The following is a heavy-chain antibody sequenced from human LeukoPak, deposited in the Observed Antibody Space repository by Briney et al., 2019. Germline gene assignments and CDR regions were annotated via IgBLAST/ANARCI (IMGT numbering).Heavy chain of an antibody. V-gene: IGHV4-34*01. Sequence: SETLPLTCAVYGGSFSGYYWSWLRQPPGKGLEWIGEINHSGSTNYNPSLKSRVTISVDTSKNQFSLKLSFVTAADTAVYYCARGGYSGYANWGQGTLVTVSS. CDR2: INHSGST. J-gene: IGHJ4*02. CDR1: GGSFSGYY. CDR3: ARGGYSGYAN. D-gene: IGHD5-12*01.